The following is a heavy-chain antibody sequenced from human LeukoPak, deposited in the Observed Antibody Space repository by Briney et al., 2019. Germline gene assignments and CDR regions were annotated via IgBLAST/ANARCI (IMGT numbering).Heavy chain of an antibody. CDR2: FDPEDGET. CDR3: ASTITMVRGVSNAFDI. D-gene: IGHD3-10*01. J-gene: IGHJ3*02. Sequence: ASVKVSCKVSGYTLTELSMHWVRQAPGKGLEWRGGFDPEDGETIYAQKFQGRVTMTEDTSTDTAYMELSSLRSEDTAVYYCASTITMVRGVSNAFDIWGQGTMVTVSS. CDR1: GYTLTELS. V-gene: IGHV1-24*01.